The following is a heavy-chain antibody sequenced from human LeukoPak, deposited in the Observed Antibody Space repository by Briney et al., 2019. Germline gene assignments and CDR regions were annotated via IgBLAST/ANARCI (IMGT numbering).Heavy chain of an antibody. Sequence: GGSLRLSCAASGFTVSSNYMSWVRQAPGKGLEWVSVIYSGGSTCYADSVKGRFTISRDNSKNTLYLQMNSLRAEDTAVYYCARDLFGELFAFDIWGQGTMVTVSS. CDR1: GFTVSSNY. J-gene: IGHJ3*02. D-gene: IGHD3-10*02. CDR2: IYSGGST. CDR3: ARDLFGELFAFDI. V-gene: IGHV3-53*01.